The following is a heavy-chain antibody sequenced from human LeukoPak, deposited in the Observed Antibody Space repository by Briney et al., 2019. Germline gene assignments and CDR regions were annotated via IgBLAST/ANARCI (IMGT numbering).Heavy chain of an antibody. CDR3: ARIGANYTSSFYMDV. Sequence: PSETLSLTCTVSGGSLSSSVWSWLRQPPGKGLDWIGYIYYSGITSYNPSLKSRVTISVDTSENQFSLRLSSVTAAETAFYYCARIGANYTSSFYMDVWGKGTTVTVSS. D-gene: IGHD6-6*01. CDR2: IYYSGIT. J-gene: IGHJ6*03. V-gene: IGHV4-59*01. CDR1: GGSLSSSV.